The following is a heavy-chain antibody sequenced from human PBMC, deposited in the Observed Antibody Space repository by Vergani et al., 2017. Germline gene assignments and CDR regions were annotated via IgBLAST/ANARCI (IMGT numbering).Heavy chain of an antibody. D-gene: IGHD2-2*02. CDR1: GFTFSSYS. J-gene: IGHJ5*02. Sequence: EVQLVESGGGLVKPGGSLRLSCAASGFTFSSYSMNWVRQAPGKGLEWVSSISSSSSYIYYADSVKGRFTISRDNAKNSLYLQMNSLRAEDTAVYYCARKLGYCSSTSCYTPGVEFDPWGQGTLVTVSS. CDR3: ARKLGYCSSTSCYTPGVEFDP. CDR2: ISSSSSYI. V-gene: IGHV3-21*01.